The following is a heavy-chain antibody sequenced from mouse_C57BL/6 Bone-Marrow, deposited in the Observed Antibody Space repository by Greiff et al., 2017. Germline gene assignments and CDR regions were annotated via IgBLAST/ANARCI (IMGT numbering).Heavy chain of an antibody. CDR1: GYTFTTYP. D-gene: IGHD2-1*01. CDR2: FHPYNDAT. CDR3: ARGGNYGGYYFDY. V-gene: IGHV1-47*01. Sequence: QVQLQQSGAELVKPGASVTMSCKASGYTFTTYPIEWMQQNHGKSLEWIGNFHPYNDATKYNEKFKGKATLTVEKSSSTVYLELSRLTSDDSAVYYCARGGNYGGYYFDYWGQGTTLTVSS. J-gene: IGHJ2*01.